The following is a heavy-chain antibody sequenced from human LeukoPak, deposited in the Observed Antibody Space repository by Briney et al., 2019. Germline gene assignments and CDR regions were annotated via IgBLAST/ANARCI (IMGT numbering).Heavy chain of an antibody. CDR3: AIGYCRGGSCDDEPGDAFDI. CDR1: GYTFTSFD. D-gene: IGHD2-15*01. V-gene: IGHV1-46*01. Sequence: ASVKVSCKASGYTFTSFDIHWVRQAPGQGREWMGIIYPSGGSTTYAQKFQGRVTMTRDMSTSTVYMELSSLRSEDTAVYYCAIGYCRGGSCDDEPGDAFDIWGQGTMVAVSS. J-gene: IGHJ3*02. CDR2: IYPSGGST.